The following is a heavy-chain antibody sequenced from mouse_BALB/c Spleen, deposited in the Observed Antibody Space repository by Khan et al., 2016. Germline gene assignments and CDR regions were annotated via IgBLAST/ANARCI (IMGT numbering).Heavy chain of an antibody. V-gene: IGHV1S81*02. CDR3: TRSGFITTGGYARDC. J-gene: IGHJ4*01. D-gene: IGHD1-2*01. CDR1: GYTFTSYY. CDR2: INPSNGGT. Sequence: QVRLQQPGAELVKPGASVKLSCKASGYTFTSYYMYWVKQRPGQGLEWIGEINPSNGGTNFNEKFKSKATLTVDKSSSTAYMQLSSLTSEDSAVYYCTRSGFITTGGYARDCWGQGTSGTVSS.